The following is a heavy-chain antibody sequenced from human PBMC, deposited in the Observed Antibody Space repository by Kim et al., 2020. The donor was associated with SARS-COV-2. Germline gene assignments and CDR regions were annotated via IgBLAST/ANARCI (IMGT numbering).Heavy chain of an antibody. J-gene: IGHJ4*02. D-gene: IGHD3-3*01. Sequence: SETLSLTCTVSGGSISGYYWSWIRQPAGKGLEWIGRTSTSGNTKYSPSLKSRVFMSIDTSKKKFSLNLSSVPAADTAAYYCARELELTYWGQGTLVTVPS. V-gene: IGHV4-4*07. CDR3: ARELELTY. CDR2: TSTSGNT. CDR1: GGSISGYY.